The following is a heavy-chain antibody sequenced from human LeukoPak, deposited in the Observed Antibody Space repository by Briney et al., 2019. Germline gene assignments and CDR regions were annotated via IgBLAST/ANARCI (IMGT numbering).Heavy chain of an antibody. CDR2: ISYDGSNK. V-gene: IGHV3-30*04. CDR3: ARDEDIVVVVAARFDY. J-gene: IGHJ4*02. Sequence: PGGSLRLACAASRFSFSSYAMHWVRQAPGKGLEWVAVISYDGSNKYYTDSVKGRFTISRDNSKNTLYLQMNSLRAEDTAVYYCARDEDIVVVVAARFDYWGQGTLGTVSS. CDR1: RFSFSSYA. D-gene: IGHD2-15*01.